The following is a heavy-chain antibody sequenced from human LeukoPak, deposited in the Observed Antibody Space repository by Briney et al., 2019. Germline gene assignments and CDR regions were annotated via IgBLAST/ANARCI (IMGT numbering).Heavy chain of an antibody. CDR1: DGAITGYY. CDR3: ARGRASDDFWCGYLFDY. J-gene: IGHJ4*02. V-gene: IGHV4-59*12. Sequence: SSETLSLTCTVSDGAITGYYWGWIRQPPGKGLDWIGHIHYGGSTNYNPSLKGRVTISVDTSKNQFSLKLSSVTAADTAVYYCARGRASDDFWCGYLFDYWGQGTLVTVSS. CDR2: IHYGGST. D-gene: IGHD3-3*01.